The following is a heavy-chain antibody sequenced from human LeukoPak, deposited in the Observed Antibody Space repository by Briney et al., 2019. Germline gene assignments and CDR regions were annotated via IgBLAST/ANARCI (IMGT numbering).Heavy chain of an antibody. J-gene: IGHJ4*02. D-gene: IGHD6-19*01. CDR3: ARHYSHRTGYSSGWYDY. V-gene: IGHV4-59*08. Sequence: PSETLSLTCTVSGGSIGSYYWSWIRQPPGKGLEWIGYIYYSGSTNYNPSLKSRVTISVDTSKNQFSLKLSSVTAADTAVYYCARHYSHRTGYSSGWYDYWGQGTLVTVSS. CDR1: GGSIGSYY. CDR2: IYYSGST.